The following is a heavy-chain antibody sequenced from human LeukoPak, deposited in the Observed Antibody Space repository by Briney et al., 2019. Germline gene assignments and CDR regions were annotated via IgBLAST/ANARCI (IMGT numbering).Heavy chain of an antibody. Sequence: SETLSLTCTVSGGSISSYYWSWIRQPPGKGLEWIGYIYYSGSTNYNPSLKSRVTKSVDTSKNQFSLKLSSVTAADTAVYYCAREYSSGGFDYWGQGTLVTVSS. CDR2: IYYSGST. CDR1: GGSISSYY. V-gene: IGHV4-59*01. CDR3: AREYSSGGFDY. D-gene: IGHD6-19*01. J-gene: IGHJ4*02.